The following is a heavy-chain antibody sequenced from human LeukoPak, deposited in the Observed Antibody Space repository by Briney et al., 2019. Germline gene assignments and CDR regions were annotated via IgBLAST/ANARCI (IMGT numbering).Heavy chain of an antibody. V-gene: IGHV4-34*01. CDR2: INNSGST. J-gene: IGHJ6*02. D-gene: IGHD2-2*01. Sequence: SETLSLTCAVYGGSFSGYYWSWIRQTPGKGLEWIGEINNSGSTNYNPSLKSRVTISVDTSKNQFSLKLSSVTAADTAVYYCARGPFIVVVPAARAGYYYYGMDVWGQGTTVTVSS. CDR3: ARGPFIVVVPAARAGYYYYGMDV. CDR1: GGSFSGYY.